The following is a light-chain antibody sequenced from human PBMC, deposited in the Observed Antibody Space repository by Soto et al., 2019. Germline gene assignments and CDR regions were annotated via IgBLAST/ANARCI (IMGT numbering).Light chain of an antibody. V-gene: IGKV1-5*01. J-gene: IGKJ1*01. CDR3: QQYNSYWT. CDR2: DAS. Sequence: DIQMTQYPSTLSASRGERVTISFRASQSVNHWLAWYQRKPGKAPKLLIHDASTLESGIPSRFSGSGSGTEFTLTISSLQPDDFATYYCQQYNSYWTFGQGTKVDIK. CDR1: QSVNHW.